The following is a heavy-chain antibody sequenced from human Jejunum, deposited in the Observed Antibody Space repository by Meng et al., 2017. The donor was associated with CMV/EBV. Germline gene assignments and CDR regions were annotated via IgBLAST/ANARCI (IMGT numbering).Heavy chain of an antibody. J-gene: IGHJ4*02. CDR1: GYTFTHHG. CDR2: ISCYNGDT. V-gene: IGHV1-18*01. CDR3: ARDPSNTSGRYAYFDY. Sequence: QLQLSQAGAGVKKPGASVRVSCKASGYTFTHHGISWIRQAPGQGLEWMGWISCYNGDTNYAQKFQGRVTMTTDTSTSTAYMDLRSLRSDDTAVYYCARDPSNTSGRYAYFDYWGQGTLVTVSS. D-gene: IGHD6-19*01.